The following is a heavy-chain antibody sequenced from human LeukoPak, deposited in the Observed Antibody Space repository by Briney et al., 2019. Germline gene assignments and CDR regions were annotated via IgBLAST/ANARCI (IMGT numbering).Heavy chain of an antibody. CDR1: GYSISSGYY. D-gene: IGHD2-2*01. V-gene: IGHV4-38-2*02. CDR3: ARDFIVVVPAATWFDP. CDR2: IYHSGST. Sequence: SETLSLTCTVSGYSISSGYYWGWIRQPPGKGLEWIGSIYHSGSTYYNPSLKSRVTISVGTSKNQFSLKLSSVTAADTAVYYCARDFIVVVPAATWFDPWGQGTLVTVSS. J-gene: IGHJ5*02.